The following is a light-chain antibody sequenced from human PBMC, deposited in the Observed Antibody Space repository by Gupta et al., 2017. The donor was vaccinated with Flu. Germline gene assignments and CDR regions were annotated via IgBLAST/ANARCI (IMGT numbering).Light chain of an antibody. CDR2: LGS. CDR3: LQDVRTPFT. V-gene: IGKV2-28*01. Sequence: VMFKPSLSLLATSGGPAAISCSSTQSLLHSNGYNYLDWYLQKPGQSPQLLIYLGSTRASGIPDRFSGSGSGTDFTLTISRREAEDVGVYYCLQDVRTPFTFGPGTKVDIK. CDR1: QSLLHSNGYNY. J-gene: IGKJ3*01.